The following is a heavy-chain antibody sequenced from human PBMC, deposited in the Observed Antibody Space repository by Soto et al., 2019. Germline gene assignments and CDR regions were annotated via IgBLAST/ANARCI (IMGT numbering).Heavy chain of an antibody. V-gene: IGHV1-69*01. CDR2: IIPIFGTL. CDR3: ASGGSCSSPNCRGWVEP. J-gene: IGHJ5*02. Sequence: QVHLVQAGAEVKKPGSSVKVSCKASGGTFTTYAISWVRQAPGLGLEWMGGIIPIFGTLNYAQKFQDRVTITADASTNTAYMELSNLRSEDTAVYYCASGGSCSSPNCRGWVEPWGQGTLVIVSA. CDR1: GGTFTTYA. D-gene: IGHD2-2*01.